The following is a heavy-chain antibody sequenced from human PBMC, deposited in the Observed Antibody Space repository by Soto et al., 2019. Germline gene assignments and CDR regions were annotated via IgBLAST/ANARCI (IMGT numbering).Heavy chain of an antibody. CDR2: IFHSGST. V-gene: IGHV4-30-2*01. CDR1: GVSITSGDNS. CDR3: ACDYGSGSYRFDY. J-gene: IGHJ4*02. D-gene: IGHD3-10*01. Sequence: QLQLQESGSGLVTPSQTLSLTCAVSGVSITSGDNSWSWIRQPPGKGLELIGYIFHSGSTYYNPPLKSPVXXSXDXXKHHVSLRLTSVTAADTAVYYCACDYGSGSYRFDYWGQGTLVTVSS.